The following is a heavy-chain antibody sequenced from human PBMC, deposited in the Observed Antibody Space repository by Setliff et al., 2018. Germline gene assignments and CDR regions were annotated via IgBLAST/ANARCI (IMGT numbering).Heavy chain of an antibody. CDR3: ARGDMYFYGSGNSFLAPDS. V-gene: IGHV1-2*06. J-gene: IGHJ4*02. CDR1: GYTFTDYY. Sequence: GASVKVSCKAFGYTFTDYYIHWVRQAPGQGLEWMGRVNPASGGTNYAQRFQGRVSMTRDTSITTAYMELTRLTSDDTAVYYCARGDMYFYGSGNSFLAPDSWGQGTLVTVSS. D-gene: IGHD3-10*01. CDR2: VNPASGGT.